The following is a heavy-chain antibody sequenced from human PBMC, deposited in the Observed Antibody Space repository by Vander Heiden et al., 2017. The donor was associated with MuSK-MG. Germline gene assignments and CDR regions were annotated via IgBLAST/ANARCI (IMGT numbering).Heavy chain of an antibody. Sequence: QITLKESGPTLVKPTQTLTLTCTFSGFSLASNGVGVGWIRQPPGEALEWLAAIYWDDDKRYSPSLKSRLTITKDTSKNQVVLTMTNMAPVDTATYYCAHPYYRAGNYKYNAFDIWGQGTMVTVYS. CDR1: GFSLASNGVG. CDR3: AHPYYRAGNYKYNAFDI. D-gene: IGHD3-10*01. V-gene: IGHV2-5*02. J-gene: IGHJ3*02. CDR2: IYWDDDK.